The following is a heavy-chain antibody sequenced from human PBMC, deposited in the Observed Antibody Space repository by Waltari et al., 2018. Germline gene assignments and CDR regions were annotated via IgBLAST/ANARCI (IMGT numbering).Heavy chain of an antibody. V-gene: IGHV4-59*01. Sequence: QVQLQESGPGLVKPSETLSLTCTVSGGSISSYYWSWIRQPPGKGLEWIGYIYYSGSTNYNPSLKSRVTISVDTSKNQFSLKLSSVTAADTAVYYCARSPLRSKYYYGMDVWGQGTTVTVSS. D-gene: IGHD3-10*01. CDR3: ARSPLRSKYYYGMDV. CDR2: IYYSGST. J-gene: IGHJ6*02. CDR1: GGSISSYY.